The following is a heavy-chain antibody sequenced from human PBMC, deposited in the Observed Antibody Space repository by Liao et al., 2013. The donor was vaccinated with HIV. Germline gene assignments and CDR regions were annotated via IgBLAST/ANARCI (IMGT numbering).Heavy chain of an antibody. Sequence: QVQLQQWGAGLLKPSETLSLTCAVYGGSFSGYYWSWIRQPPGKGLEWIGEIIHSGSTSYNPSLKSRVTISADTSNNQFSLKLTSVTAADTAVYYCVRDANWYYFDYWGQGTLVTVSS. CDR3: VRDANWYYFDY. J-gene: IGHJ4*02. CDR2: IIHSGST. V-gene: IGHV4-34*12. CDR1: GGSFSGYY. D-gene: IGHD1-1*01.